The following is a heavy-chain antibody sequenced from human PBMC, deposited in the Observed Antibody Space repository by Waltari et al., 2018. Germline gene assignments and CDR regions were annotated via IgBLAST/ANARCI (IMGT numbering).Heavy chain of an antibody. CDR2: INHSGST. Sequence: QVQLQQWGAGLLKPSVTLSLTCAVYGASFRGYSWRWIRQPPGKGLEWIGEINHSGSTNYNPSRKSRVTISVDTSKNQFSLKLSSVTAADTAVYYCARRGYGDYGWYYFDYWGQGTLVTVSS. CDR1: GASFRGYS. D-gene: IGHD4-17*01. V-gene: IGHV4-34*01. CDR3: ARRGYGDYGWYYFDY. J-gene: IGHJ4*02.